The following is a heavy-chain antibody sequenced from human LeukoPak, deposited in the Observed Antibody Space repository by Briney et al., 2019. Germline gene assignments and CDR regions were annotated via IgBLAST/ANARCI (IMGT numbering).Heavy chain of an antibody. CDR2: IWYDGNNK. V-gene: IGHV3-33*08. J-gene: IGHJ4*02. Sequence: PGGSLRLSCAASGLTFSSHWMHWVRQAPGKGLEWVALIWYDGNNKYYADSVKGRFTISRDNSKNTLYLQLNSLRAEDTAVYYCARQHCSGGDCYFFDWGQGTLVTVSS. CDR3: ARQHCSGGDCYFFD. CDR1: GLTFSSHW. D-gene: IGHD2-15*01.